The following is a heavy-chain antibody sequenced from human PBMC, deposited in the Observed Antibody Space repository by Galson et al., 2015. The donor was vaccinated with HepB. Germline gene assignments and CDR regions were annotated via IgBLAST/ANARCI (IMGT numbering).Heavy chain of an antibody. CDR3: AGFIAARSYYFDY. CDR2: ISYDGSNK. V-gene: IGHV3-30-3*01. J-gene: IGHJ4*02. Sequence: SLRLSCAASGFTFSSYAMHWVRQAPGKGLEWVAVISYDGSNKYYADSVKGRFTISRDNSKNTLYLQMNSLRAEDTAVYYCAGFIAARSYYFDYWGQGTLVTVSS. CDR1: GFTFSSYA. D-gene: IGHD6-6*01.